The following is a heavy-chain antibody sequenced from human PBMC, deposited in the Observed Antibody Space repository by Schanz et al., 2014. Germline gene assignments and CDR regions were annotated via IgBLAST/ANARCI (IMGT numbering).Heavy chain of an antibody. CDR2: ISYDGSNK. J-gene: IGHJ6*02. Sequence: QVQLVESGGGVVQPGRSLRLSCAAYGFTLSSYAMHWVRQAPGKGLEWVAVISYDGSNKYYADSVKGRFTISRDNSKNSLYLQMNSLSADDTAVFYCAKGMGYCSGGTCYDYYYYGLDVWGRGTTVTVSS. CDR3: AKGMGYCSGGTCYDYYYYGLDV. CDR1: GFTLSSYA. V-gene: IGHV3-30-3*01. D-gene: IGHD2-15*01.